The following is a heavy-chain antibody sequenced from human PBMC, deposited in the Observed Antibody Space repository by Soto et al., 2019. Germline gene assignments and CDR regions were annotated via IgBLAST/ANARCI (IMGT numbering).Heavy chain of an antibody. Sequence: SETLSLTCTVSGGAVSGGSYYWSWIRQPPGKGLEWIGYISYSGSTNYNPSLESRVTISVDTSKSQFSLKLNSVTAADTAVYHCARDTYNLGSDWFDPWGQGILVTVSS. D-gene: IGHD3-10*01. CDR1: GGAVSGGSYY. CDR2: ISYSGST. J-gene: IGHJ5*02. CDR3: ARDTYNLGSDWFDP. V-gene: IGHV4-61*01.